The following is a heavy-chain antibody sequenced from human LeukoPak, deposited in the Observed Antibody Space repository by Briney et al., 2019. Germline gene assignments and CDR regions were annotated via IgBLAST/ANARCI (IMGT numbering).Heavy chain of an antibody. V-gene: IGHV3-21*01. CDR2: ISSSSSYI. CDR3: ARATGTLGYCSGGSCSSTYYYMDV. CDR1: GFTFSSYS. D-gene: IGHD2-15*01. J-gene: IGHJ6*03. Sequence: PGGSLRLSCAASGFTFSSYSMNWVRQAPGKGLEWVSSISSSSSYIYYADSVKGRFTISRDNAKNSLYLQMNSLRAEDTAVYYCARATGTLGYCSGGSCSSTYYYMDVWGKGTTVTVSS.